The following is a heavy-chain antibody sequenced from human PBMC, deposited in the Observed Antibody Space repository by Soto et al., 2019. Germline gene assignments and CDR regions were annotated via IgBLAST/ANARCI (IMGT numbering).Heavy chain of an antibody. CDR2: VNASNGNT. J-gene: IGHJ4*02. CDR1: GYTFTSYG. D-gene: IGHD6-19*01. V-gene: IGHV1-18*01. Sequence: QVQLVQSGAEVKKPGASVKVSCKASGYTFTSYGISWVRQPPGQGLEWMGWVNASNGNTNYAQKFQGRVTMTTDTSMSTAYMELRSLRSDDTAVYYCAREAVAGRTGFDYWGQGTLVTVSS. CDR3: AREAVAGRTGFDY.